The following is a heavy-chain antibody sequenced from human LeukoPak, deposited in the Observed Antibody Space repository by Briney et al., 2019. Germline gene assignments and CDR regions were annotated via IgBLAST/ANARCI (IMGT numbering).Heavy chain of an antibody. CDR3: ARTPSSNWYYFDY. D-gene: IGHD6-13*01. CDR2: ISYDGSNK. V-gene: IGHV3-30-3*01. J-gene: IGHJ4*02. CDR1: GFTFSSYA. Sequence: GGSLRLSCAASGFTFSSYAMHCVRQAPGKGLEWVTVISYDGSNKYYADSVKGRFTISRDNSKTTLYLQMNSLRAEDTAVYYCARTPSSNWYYFDYWGQGTLVTGSS.